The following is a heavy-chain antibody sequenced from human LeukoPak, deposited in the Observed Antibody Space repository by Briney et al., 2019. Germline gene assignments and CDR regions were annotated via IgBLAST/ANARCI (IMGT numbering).Heavy chain of an antibody. D-gene: IGHD3-3*01. Sequence: GGSLRLSCAASGFTFSNAWMSWVRQAPGKGLEWVAVISYDGSNKYYADSVKGRFTISRDNSKNTLCLQMNSLRAEDTAVYYCAKDRIGVVIIFYMDVWGKGTTVTVSS. V-gene: IGHV3-30*18. CDR2: ISYDGSNK. CDR1: GFTFSNAW. CDR3: AKDRIGVVIIFYMDV. J-gene: IGHJ6*03.